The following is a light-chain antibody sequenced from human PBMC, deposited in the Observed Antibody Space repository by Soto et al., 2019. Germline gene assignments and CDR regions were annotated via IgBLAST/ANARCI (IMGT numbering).Light chain of an antibody. Sequence: EIELTQSPGTLSQSPGERATLSCSASQSVSNNYLAWYQQKPGQAPRLLIYGASNRATGIPDRFSGSGSGTDFTLTISRLEPEDFAVYYCQQYGSSGTFGQGTKVDIK. J-gene: IGKJ1*01. V-gene: IGKV3-20*01. CDR1: QSVSNNY. CDR3: QQYGSSGT. CDR2: GAS.